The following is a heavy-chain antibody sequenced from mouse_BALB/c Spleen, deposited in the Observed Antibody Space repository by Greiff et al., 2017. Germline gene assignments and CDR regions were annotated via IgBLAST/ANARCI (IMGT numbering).Heavy chain of an antibody. V-gene: IGHV1-54*01. J-gene: IGHJ2*01. CDR2: INPGSGGT. D-gene: IGHD1-1*01. Sequence: QVPLQQSGAELVRPGTSVKVSCKASGYAFTNYLIEWVKQRPGQGLEWIGVINPGSGGTNYNEKFKGKATLTADKSSSTAYMQLSSLTSDDSAVYVCARSDYDGSREDDWGQGTTLTVSS. CDR3: ARSDYDGSREDD. CDR1: GYAFTNYL.